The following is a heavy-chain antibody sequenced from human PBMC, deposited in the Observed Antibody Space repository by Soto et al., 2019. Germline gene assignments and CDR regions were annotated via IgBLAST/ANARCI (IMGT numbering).Heavy chain of an antibody. V-gene: IGHV3-30*18. CDR1: GFTFSSYG. CDR3: AKDLLWTNYYYYMDV. J-gene: IGHJ6*03. Sequence: GGSLRLSCAASGFTFSSYGMHWVRQAPGKGLEWVAVISYDGSNKYYADSVKGRFTISRDNSKNTLYLQMNSLRAEDTAVYYCAKDLLWTNYYYYMDVWGKGTTVTVSS. D-gene: IGHD2-21*01. CDR2: ISYDGSNK.